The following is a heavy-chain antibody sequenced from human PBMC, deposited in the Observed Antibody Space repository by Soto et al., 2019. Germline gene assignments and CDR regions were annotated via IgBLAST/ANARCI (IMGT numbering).Heavy chain of an antibody. J-gene: IGHJ6*02. CDR3: ARDVSINYYDGSYQYYAMDV. CDR2: IIPFFKAI. Sequence: ASVKVSCKASGGTFSSHAINWVRQAPGQGLEWMGGIIPFFKAIHSAQKFQGRVTITADDSTSTAYMDLSSLRSEDTAVYYCARDVSINYYDGSYQYYAMDVWGQGTTVTVSS. CDR1: GGTFSSHA. V-gene: IGHV1-69*13. D-gene: IGHD3-16*01.